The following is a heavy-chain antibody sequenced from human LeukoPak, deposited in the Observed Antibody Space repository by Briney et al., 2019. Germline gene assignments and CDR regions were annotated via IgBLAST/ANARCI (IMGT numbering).Heavy chain of an antibody. V-gene: IGHV3-23*01. CDR1: GFTLRNYA. J-gene: IGHJ4*02. CDR2: ISGSGTIT. D-gene: IGHD3-22*01. Sequence: PGGSLRPSCAASGFTLRNYAMGWVRQAPGKGLEWVSAISGSGTITYYADSVKGRFTISRDNSKNTLYLQMSSLRGDDTAIYYCAKDPDHYYDTSAYSFDYWGQGTLVTVSS. CDR3: AKDPDHYYDTSAYSFDY.